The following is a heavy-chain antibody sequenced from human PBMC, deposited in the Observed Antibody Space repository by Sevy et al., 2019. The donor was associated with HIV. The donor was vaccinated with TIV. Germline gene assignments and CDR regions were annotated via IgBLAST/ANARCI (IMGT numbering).Heavy chain of an antibody. CDR3: AKDRLLRPSPHSYF. D-gene: IGHD3-22*01. CDR2: ISWNSGIV. Sequence: GGSLRLSCAASGFTFDDYAMHWVRQAPGKGLEWVSGISWNSGIVKYGDSVKGRFTVSRDNAKNSLYLQMNSLRPEDTAFYYCAKDRLLRPSPHSYFWGQGTLVTVSS. J-gene: IGHJ4*02. V-gene: IGHV3-9*01. CDR1: GFTFDDYA.